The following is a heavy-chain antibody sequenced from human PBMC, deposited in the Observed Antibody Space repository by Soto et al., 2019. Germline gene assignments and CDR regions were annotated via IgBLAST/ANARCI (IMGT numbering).Heavy chain of an antibody. Sequence: QVQLVESGGGVVQPGRSLRLSCTASGFLFSTYGMHWVRQAPGKGLEWVAVISYDGSNKYYADSVQGRFSISRDNSKNTLYLQRNSLRSEDTALYYCAQVLGPYSSSLFGPPHHWGQGSLVTVSS. CDR3: AQVLGPYSSSLFGPPHH. J-gene: IGHJ5*02. CDR2: ISYDGSNK. CDR1: GFLFSTYG. V-gene: IGHV3-30*03. D-gene: IGHD6-13*01.